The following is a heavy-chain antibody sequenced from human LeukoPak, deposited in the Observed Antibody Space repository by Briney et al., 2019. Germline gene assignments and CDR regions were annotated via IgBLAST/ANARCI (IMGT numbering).Heavy chain of an antibody. CDR2: INHSGST. V-gene: IGHV4-34*01. D-gene: IGHD3-10*01. J-gene: IGHJ4*02. Sequence: SETLSLTCTVYGGSFSGYYWSWIRQPPGKGLEWIGEINHSGSTNYNPSLKSRVTISVDTSKNQFSLKLSSVTAADTAVYYCARRVYGSGSLGDYWGQGTLVTVSS. CDR3: ARRVYGSGSLGDY. CDR1: GGSFSGYY.